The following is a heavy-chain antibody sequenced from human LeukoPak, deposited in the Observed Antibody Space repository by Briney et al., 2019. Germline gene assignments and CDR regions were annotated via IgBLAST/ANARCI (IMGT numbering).Heavy chain of an antibody. Sequence: SETLSLTCAVSNYSISSGYYWAWIRQPPGKGLEWIGSIYHRGNTYYNPSLKSRVTISVDTSKNQFSLKLSSVTAADTAVYYCARIRMITFGGVIVRTYYFDYWGQGTLVIVSS. V-gene: IGHV4-38-2*01. J-gene: IGHJ4*02. CDR2: IYHRGNT. D-gene: IGHD3-16*02. CDR3: ARIRMITFGGVIVRTYYFDY. CDR1: NYSISSGYY.